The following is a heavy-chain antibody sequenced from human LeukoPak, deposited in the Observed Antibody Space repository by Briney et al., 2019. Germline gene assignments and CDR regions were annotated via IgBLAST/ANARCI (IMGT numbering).Heavy chain of an antibody. CDR3: ARYTTAGYSSGWYGPSFDY. CDR1: GFTFSSYW. V-gene: IGHV3-7*01. CDR2: IKRDGSEK. J-gene: IGHJ4*02. Sequence: PGGSLRLSCAASGFTFSSYWMSWVRQAPGKGLEWVANIKRDGSEKYYVDSLKGRFTISRDNAKNSLYLQMNSLRPEDTAVYYCARYTTAGYSSGWYGPSFDYWGQGTLVTVSS. D-gene: IGHD6-19*01.